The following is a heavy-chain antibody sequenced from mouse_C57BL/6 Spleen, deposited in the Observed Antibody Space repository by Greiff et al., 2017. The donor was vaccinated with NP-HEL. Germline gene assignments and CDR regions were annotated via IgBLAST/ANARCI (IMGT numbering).Heavy chain of an antibody. CDR2: IYPGDGDT. V-gene: IGHV1-82*01. D-gene: IGHD2-10*01. CDR1: GYAFSSSW. Sequence: VKLQESGPELVKPGASVKISCKASGYAFSSSWMNWVKQRPGKGLEWIGRIYPGDGDTNYNGKFKGKATLTADKSSSTAYMQLSSLTSEDSAVYFCARGKAYYGNYGAMDYWGQGTSVTVSS. CDR3: ARGKAYYGNYGAMDY. J-gene: IGHJ4*01.